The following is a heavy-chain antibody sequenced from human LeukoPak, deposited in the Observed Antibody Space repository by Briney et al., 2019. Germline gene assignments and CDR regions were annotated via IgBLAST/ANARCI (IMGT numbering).Heavy chain of an antibody. J-gene: IGHJ6*02. V-gene: IGHV3-66*01. CDR3: ARGGSGYCSSTSCYYYYYYGMDV. Sequence: GGSLRLSCAASGFTVSSSYMSWVRQAPGKGLEWVSVIYSGGSTYYADSVKGRFTISRDNSKNTLYLQMNSLRAKDTAVYYCARGGSGYCSSTSCYYYYYYGMDVWGQGTTVTVSS. CDR2: IYSGGST. CDR1: GFTVSSSY. D-gene: IGHD2-2*01.